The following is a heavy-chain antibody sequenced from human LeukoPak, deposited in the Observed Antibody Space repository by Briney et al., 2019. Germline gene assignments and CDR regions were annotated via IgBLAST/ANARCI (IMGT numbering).Heavy chain of an antibody. D-gene: IGHD2-15*01. V-gene: IGHV1-2*02. J-gene: IGHJ5*01. Sequence: ASVKVSSTASGYTFTGYYMHWVRQAPGQGLEWMGWINPNSGVTKYAQKFQGRVTMTRDTSISTAYLELNRLSSDDSAVFYCARQADNNWFDSWGQGTLVTVSS. CDR3: ARQADNNWFDS. CDR1: GYTFTGYY. CDR2: INPNSGVT.